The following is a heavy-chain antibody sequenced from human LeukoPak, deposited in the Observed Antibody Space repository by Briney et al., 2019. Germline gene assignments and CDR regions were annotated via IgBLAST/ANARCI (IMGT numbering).Heavy chain of an antibody. CDR1: GGSISSSSYY. CDR3: ARERTSDDFWSGYPDY. J-gene: IGHJ4*02. Sequence: SETLSLTCTVSGGSISSSSYYWGWIRQPPGKGLEWIGSIYYSGSTYYNPSLKSRVTISVDTSKNQFSLKLSSVTAADTAVYYCARERTSDDFWSGYPDYWGQGTLVTVSS. CDR2: IYYSGST. V-gene: IGHV4-39*07. D-gene: IGHD3-3*01.